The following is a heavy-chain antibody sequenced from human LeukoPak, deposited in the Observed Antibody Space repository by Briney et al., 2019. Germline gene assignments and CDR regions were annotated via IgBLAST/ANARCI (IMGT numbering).Heavy chain of an antibody. V-gene: IGHV3-23*01. D-gene: IGHD3-10*01. J-gene: IGHJ4*02. Sequence: QPGGSLRLPCADSGFTFSRYAMSWVRQAPGKGLEWVSAISGSGDSTYYADSVKGRFTISRDNSRNMLYLQMNSLRAEDTALYYCAKWTGGKVRGVPAYWGQGTLVTVSS. CDR2: ISGSGDST. CDR3: AKWTGGKVRGVPAY. CDR1: GFTFSRYA.